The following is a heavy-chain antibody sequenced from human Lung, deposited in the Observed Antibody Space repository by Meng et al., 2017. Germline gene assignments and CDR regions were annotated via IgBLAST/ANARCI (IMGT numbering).Heavy chain of an antibody. Sequence: QVQLQHGGAGLLNPSVTLSLTCVVSGGSFSDYYWSWIRQPPGKGLEWIGEINHSGSTNYNPSLESRATISVDTSQNNLPLKLSSVTAADSAVYYCARGPTTMAHDFDYWGQGTLVTVSS. J-gene: IGHJ4*02. V-gene: IGHV4-34*01. CDR2: INHSGST. CDR1: GGSFSDYY. D-gene: IGHD4-11*01. CDR3: ARGPTTMAHDFDY.